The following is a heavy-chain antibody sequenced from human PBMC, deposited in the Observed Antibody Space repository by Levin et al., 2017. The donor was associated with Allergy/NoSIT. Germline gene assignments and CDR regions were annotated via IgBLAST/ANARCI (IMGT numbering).Heavy chain of an antibody. D-gene: IGHD6-25*01. J-gene: IGHJ4*02. CDR2: IYHTGSA. Sequence: GSLRLSCAVSDFSISSGYNWGWIRQPPGKGLEWIGNIYHTGSAYYNPSLKSRVTLSVDRSRNRFSLQLSSVTAADTAVYYCAGQIAAVGAFDYWGQGTLVPVSS. CDR3: AGQIAAVGAFDY. CDR1: DFSISSGYN. V-gene: IGHV4-38-2*01.